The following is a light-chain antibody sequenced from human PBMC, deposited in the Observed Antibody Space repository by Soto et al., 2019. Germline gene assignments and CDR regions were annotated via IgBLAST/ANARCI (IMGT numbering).Light chain of an antibody. V-gene: IGLV4-60*02. CDR2: LEGSGRY. CDR1: SGHSTYI. CDR3: ETWDSNTRV. J-gene: IGLJ3*02. Sequence: QSVLTQSSSASASLGSSVKLTCTLSSGHSTYIIAWHQQQPGKAPRYLMNLEGSGRYNRGSGGPDRFSGSSSGADRYLTISNLQFEDEADYYCETWDSNTRVFGGGTKVTVL.